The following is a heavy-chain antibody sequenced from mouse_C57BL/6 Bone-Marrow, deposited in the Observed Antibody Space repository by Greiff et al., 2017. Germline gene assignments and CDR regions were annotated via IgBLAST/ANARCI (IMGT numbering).Heavy chain of an antibody. J-gene: IGHJ4*01. D-gene: IGHD2-4*01. CDR2: ISDGGSYT. CDR1: GFTFSSYA. CDR3: ARVYYDYEFYAMDY. V-gene: IGHV5-4*03. Sequence: EVMVVESGGGLVKPGGSLKLSCAASGFTFSSYAMSWVRQTPEKRLEWVATISDGGSYTYYPDNVKGRFTISRDNAKNNLYLQMSHLKSEDTAMYYCARVYYDYEFYAMDYWGQGTSVTVSS.